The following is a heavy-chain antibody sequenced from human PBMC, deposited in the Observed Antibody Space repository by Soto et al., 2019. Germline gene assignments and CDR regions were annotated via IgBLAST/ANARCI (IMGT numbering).Heavy chain of an antibody. CDR2: ISSNSAYI. CDR1: GFTFRSFT. Sequence: LGGSLRLSCAASGFTFRSFTMNWVRQAPGKGLEWVSTISSNSAYIYYTDALRGRFTISRDNAKNSLHLQMNSLRAEDTAVYYCTRDASRDSSARGWFDPWGPGTLVTV. V-gene: IGHV3-21*01. J-gene: IGHJ5*02. CDR3: TRDASRDSSARGWFDP. D-gene: IGHD6-13*01.